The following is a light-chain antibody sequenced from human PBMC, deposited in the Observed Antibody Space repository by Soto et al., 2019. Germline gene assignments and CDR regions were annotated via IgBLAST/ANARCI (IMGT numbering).Light chain of an antibody. CDR1: YSNIGRNY. CDR3: ASWDDSLSGYVI. CDR2: NNN. V-gene: IGLV1-47*02. Sequence: QSVLTQLPSASGTPGQTVTISCSGTYSNIGRNYVYWYQQLPGTAPKLVIYNNNQRPSGVPDRFSVSKSGTSASLAISGLRSDDEADYYCASWDDSLSGYVIFGGGTKLTVL. J-gene: IGLJ2*01.